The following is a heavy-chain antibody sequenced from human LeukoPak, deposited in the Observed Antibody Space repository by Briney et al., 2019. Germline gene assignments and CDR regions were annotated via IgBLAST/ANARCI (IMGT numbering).Heavy chain of an antibody. D-gene: IGHD2-21*02. CDR3: AKCGCGGDCYSPGY. CDR1: GFTFSSYA. Sequence: GGSLRLSCAASGFTFSSYAMHWVRQAPGKGLEWVAVISYDGSNKYYADSVKGRFTISRDNSKNTLYLQMNSLRAEDTAVYYCAKCGCGGDCYSPGYWGQGTLVTVSS. J-gene: IGHJ4*02. CDR2: ISYDGSNK. V-gene: IGHV3-30-3*02.